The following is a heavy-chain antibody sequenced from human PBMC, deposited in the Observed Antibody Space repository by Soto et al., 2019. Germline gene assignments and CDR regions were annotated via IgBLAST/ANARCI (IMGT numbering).Heavy chain of an antibody. CDR1: GGPFSTYA. V-gene: IGHV1-69*12. D-gene: IGHD5-18*01. Sequence: VQVVQSGAEVKKPWSSVKVSCKAPGGPFSTYAISWVRPAPGQGLEWMGGIIPMFGTANYAQRFQDRVTITADESTNTVYMELSSLRSEDTAVYFCASGIQLWLRRINNGYSGWGQGTLVTVSS. CDR2: IIPMFGTA. CDR3: ASGIQLWLRRINNGYSG. J-gene: IGHJ4*02.